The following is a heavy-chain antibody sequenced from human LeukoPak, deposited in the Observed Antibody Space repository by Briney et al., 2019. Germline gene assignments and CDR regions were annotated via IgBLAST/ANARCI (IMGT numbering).Heavy chain of an antibody. J-gene: IGHJ6*03. CDR3: ARGRGEIFAINVFYYYYMDV. V-gene: IGHV1-18*01. Sequence: ASVKVSCKASGYTFTGYGISWVRQAPGRGLEWMGWISVYNGNTKYAQKFQGRVTMTTDTSTSTAYMELRSLRSDDTAVYYCARGRGEIFAINVFYYYYMDVWGEGTTVTVSS. CDR1: GYTFTGYG. CDR2: ISVYNGNT. D-gene: IGHD3-16*01.